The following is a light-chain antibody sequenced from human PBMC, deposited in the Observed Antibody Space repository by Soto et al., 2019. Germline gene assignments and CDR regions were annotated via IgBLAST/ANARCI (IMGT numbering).Light chain of an antibody. V-gene: IGKV3-20*01. CDR3: QQYGSSPPLT. Sequence: EMVMTQSPAILSVSPGESATLSCRASQSVNSNYLAWYQQHPGQAPRLLIYGASSRATGIPDRFSGSGSGTDFTLTISRLQPEDFAVYYCQQYGSSPPLTFGGGTKVDIK. CDR1: QSVNSNY. J-gene: IGKJ4*01. CDR2: GAS.